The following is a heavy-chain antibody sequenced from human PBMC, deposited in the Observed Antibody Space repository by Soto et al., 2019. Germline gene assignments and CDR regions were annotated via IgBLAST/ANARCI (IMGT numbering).Heavy chain of an antibody. CDR3: ARMRGTYDSSGFDY. CDR1: GGSISSYY. Sequence: SETLSLTCTVSGGSISSYYWSWIGQPPGKGLEWIGYIYYSGSTNYNPSLKSRVTISVDTSKNQFSLKLSSVTAADTAVYYCARMRGTYDSSGFDYWGQGTLVTVSS. D-gene: IGHD3-22*01. V-gene: IGHV4-59*01. CDR2: IYYSGST. J-gene: IGHJ4*02.